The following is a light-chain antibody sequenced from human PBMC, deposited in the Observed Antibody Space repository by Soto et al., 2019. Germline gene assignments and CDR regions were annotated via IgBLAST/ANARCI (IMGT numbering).Light chain of an antibody. Sequence: DLQMTQSPSTLSASVGDRVTITCRASQSISIWLAWYQQKPGKAPKVLIFDASSLVSGVPSRFSGSGSGTEFTLTISSLQPDDFATYYCQQYNSYSSWTFGQGTKVEIK. CDR1: QSISIW. CDR2: DAS. CDR3: QQYNSYSSWT. V-gene: IGKV1-5*01. J-gene: IGKJ1*01.